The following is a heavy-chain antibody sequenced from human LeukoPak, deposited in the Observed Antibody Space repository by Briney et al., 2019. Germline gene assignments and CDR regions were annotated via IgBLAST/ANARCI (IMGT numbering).Heavy chain of an antibody. J-gene: IGHJ6*03. D-gene: IGHD3-10*01. V-gene: IGHV1-69*06. CDR2: IIPIFGTA. Sequence: ASVKVSCKASGGTFSSYAISWVRQAPGQGLEWMGGIIPIFGTANYAQKFQGRVTITADKSTSTAYMELSSLRSEDTAVYYCAVVLWFGEFRYYMDVWGKGTTVTVSS. CDR3: AVVLWFGEFRYYMDV. CDR1: GGTFSSYA.